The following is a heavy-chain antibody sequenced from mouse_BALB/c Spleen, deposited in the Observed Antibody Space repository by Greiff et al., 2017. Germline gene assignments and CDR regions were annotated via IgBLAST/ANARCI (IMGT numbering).Heavy chain of an antibody. CDR3: ARDDGNYLWYFDV. J-gene: IGHJ1*01. CDR2: IWAGGST. V-gene: IGHV2-9*02. Sequence: VKLVESGPGLVAPSQSLSITCTVSGFSLTSYGVHWVRQPPGQGLEWLGVIWAGGSTNYNSALMSRLSISKDNSNSLVFLKMNSLQTDDTAMYYCARDDGNYLWYFDVWGAGTTVTVSS. CDR1: GFSLTSYG. D-gene: IGHD2-1*01.